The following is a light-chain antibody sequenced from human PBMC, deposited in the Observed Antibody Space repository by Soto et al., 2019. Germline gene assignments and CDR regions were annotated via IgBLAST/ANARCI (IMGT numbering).Light chain of an antibody. CDR3: QSYDSSMSGSDWV. V-gene: IGLV1-40*01. Sequence: QAVVTQPPSVSGAPGQRVTISCTGSRSNIGAGYDVHWYQHLPGTAPKLLIYDNTNRPSGVPDRFSGSKSGTSASLAITGLQAEDEAHYYCQSYDSSMSGSDWVFGGGTKVTVL. J-gene: IGLJ3*02. CDR1: RSNIGAGYD. CDR2: DNT.